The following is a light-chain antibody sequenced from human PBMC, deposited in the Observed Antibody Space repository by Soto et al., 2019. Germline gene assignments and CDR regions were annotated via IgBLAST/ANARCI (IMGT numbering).Light chain of an antibody. Sequence: DIQMPQCASSVSASVGDTVTVSCRASQFISSWLAWYQQKPGRAPNLLIYKASTLQTGVPSRFSGSGSGTDFTLTITNLQPEDFATYYCHQASSFPLSFGGGTKV. CDR3: HQASSFPLS. V-gene: IGKV1-12*01. J-gene: IGKJ4*01. CDR1: QFISSW. CDR2: KAS.